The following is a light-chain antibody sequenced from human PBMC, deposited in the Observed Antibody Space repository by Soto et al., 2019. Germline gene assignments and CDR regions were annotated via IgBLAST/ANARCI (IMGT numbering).Light chain of an antibody. V-gene: IGKV2D-29*02. CDR1: QSLLHITGETF. CDR3: MQSTQLHPN. CDR2: EVS. J-gene: IGKJ5*01. Sequence: DVVMTQTPLSLSVAPGQPASISCKSSQSLLHITGETFLFWYLQKPGQSPQLLIYEVSTRVSGVTDRFSGRGSGTDFTLEISRVETEDLGIYYCMQSTQLHPNFGQGTRPEI.